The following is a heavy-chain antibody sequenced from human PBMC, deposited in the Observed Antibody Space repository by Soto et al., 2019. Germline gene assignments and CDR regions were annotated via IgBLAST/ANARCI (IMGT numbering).Heavy chain of an antibody. Sequence: SETPSLTCAVSGGSISSSNWWSWVRQSPGKGLEWIGEIYHSGSTNYNPSLKSRVTISVDKSKNQFSLKLSSVTAADTAVYYCARDLGGYYDSSGYGFDIWGQGTMVTVSS. CDR3: ARDLGGYYDSSGYGFDI. CDR2: IYHSGST. D-gene: IGHD3-22*01. CDR1: GGSISSSNW. V-gene: IGHV4-4*02. J-gene: IGHJ3*02.